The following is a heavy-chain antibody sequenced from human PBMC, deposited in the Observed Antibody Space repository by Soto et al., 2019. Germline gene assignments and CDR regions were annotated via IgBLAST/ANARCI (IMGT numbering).Heavy chain of an antibody. CDR3: ATGPYYYDSSGYYYYFDY. Sequence: GASVKVSCKASGGPFSSYAISWVRQAPGQGLEWMGGIIPIFGTANYAQKFQGRVTITADESTSTAYMELSSLRSEDTAVYYCATGPYYYDSSGYYYYFDYWGQGTLVTVSS. J-gene: IGHJ4*02. CDR1: GGPFSSYA. V-gene: IGHV1-69*13. CDR2: IIPIFGTA. D-gene: IGHD3-22*01.